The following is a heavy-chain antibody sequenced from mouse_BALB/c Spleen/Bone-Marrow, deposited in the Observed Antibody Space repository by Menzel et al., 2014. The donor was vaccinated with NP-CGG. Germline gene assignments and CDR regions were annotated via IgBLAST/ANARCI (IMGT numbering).Heavy chain of an antibody. Sequence: EVQVVESGGGLAQPGGSRKLSCAASGFTFSSFGMHWVRQAPEKGLEWVAYISSGSSTIYYADTVKGRFTISRDNPENTLFLQMTSLRSEDTAMYYCVRSYDSYAMAFWGQGTSVTVSS. D-gene: IGHD2-10*02. J-gene: IGHJ4*01. CDR2: ISSGSSTI. CDR1: GFTFSSFG. CDR3: VRSYDSYAMAF. V-gene: IGHV5-17*02.